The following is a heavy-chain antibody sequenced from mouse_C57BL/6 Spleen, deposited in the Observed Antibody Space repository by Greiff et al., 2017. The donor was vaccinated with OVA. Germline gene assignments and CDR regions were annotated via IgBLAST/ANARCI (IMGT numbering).Heavy chain of an antibody. J-gene: IGHJ3*01. V-gene: IGHV1-82*01. Sequence: VKLQESGPELVKPGASVKISCKASGYAFSSSWMNWVKQRPGKGLEWIGRIYPGDGDTNYNGKFKGKATLTADKSSSTAYMQLSSLTSEDSAVYFCARSGLTGTSFAYWGQGTLVTVSA. CDR2: IYPGDGDT. CDR3: ARSGLTGTSFAY. D-gene: IGHD4-1*01. CDR1: GYAFSSSW.